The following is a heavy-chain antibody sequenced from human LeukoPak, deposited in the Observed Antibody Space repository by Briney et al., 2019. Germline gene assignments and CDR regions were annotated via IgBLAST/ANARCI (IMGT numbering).Heavy chain of an antibody. V-gene: IGHV4-59*01. CDR2: ISYSGST. D-gene: IGHD6-19*01. CDR3: ARDGRAGSLFAY. CDR1: GGSISGYY. J-gene: IGHJ4*02. Sequence: SETLSLTCTVSGGSISGYYWSWLRQPPGKGLEWVGYISYSGSTNYNPSLKSRVTISVDTSKNQLSLKLSSVTAADTAIYYCARDGRAGSLFAYWGQGTLVTVSS.